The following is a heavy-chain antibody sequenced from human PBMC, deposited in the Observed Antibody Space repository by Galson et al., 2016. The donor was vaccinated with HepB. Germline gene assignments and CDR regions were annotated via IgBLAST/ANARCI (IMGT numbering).Heavy chain of an antibody. J-gene: IGHJ4*02. D-gene: IGHD2-2*01. CDR2: IHLDGVDK. Sequence: SLRLSCAASGFTFTKYWMSWVRQAPGKGLEWVANIHLDGVDKYYVDSVKGRFSISRDNGKNLVSLRMNSLRVDDTAVYYCVRGGYSSSRHFDSWGQGALVTVSS. CDR3: VRGGYSSSRHFDS. V-gene: IGHV3-7*04. CDR1: GFTFTKYW.